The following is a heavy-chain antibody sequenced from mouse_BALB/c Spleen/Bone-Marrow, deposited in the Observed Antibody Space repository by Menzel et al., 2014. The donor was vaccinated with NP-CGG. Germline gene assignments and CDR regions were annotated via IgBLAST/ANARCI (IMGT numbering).Heavy chain of an antibody. J-gene: IGHJ2*01. CDR2: IDPANGNT. CDR1: GFNIKDTY. CDR3: ALYYDYDVGY. D-gene: IGHD2-4*01. V-gene: IGHV14-3*02. Sequence: EVQLQQSGAELVKPGASVKLSCTASGFNIKDTYMHWVKQRPEQGLEWIGRIDPANGNTKYDPKFQGKATITADTSSNTAYLQLSSLTSEDTAVYYCALYYDYDVGYWGQGTTRTVSS.